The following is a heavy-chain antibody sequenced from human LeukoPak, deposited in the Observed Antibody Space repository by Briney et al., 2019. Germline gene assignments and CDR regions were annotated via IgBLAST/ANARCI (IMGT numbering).Heavy chain of an antibody. D-gene: IGHD1-26*01. CDR1: GFIFSNYW. Sequence: PGGSLRLSCAASGFIFSNYWMTWVRQAPGKGLEWVSGINWNGATTGYADSVKGRFTISRDNAKNSLHLQMNSLRAEDTALYFCARAFVGGTYYYYMDVWGKGTTVTVAS. CDR3: ARAFVGGTYYYYMDV. CDR2: INWNGATT. V-gene: IGHV3-20*04. J-gene: IGHJ6*03.